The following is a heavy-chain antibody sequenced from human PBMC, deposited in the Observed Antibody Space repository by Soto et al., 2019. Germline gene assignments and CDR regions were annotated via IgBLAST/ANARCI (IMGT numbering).Heavy chain of an antibody. CDR1: NGPVTSPTNW. CDR3: ARGDDSGSWYYYYMEV. V-gene: IGHV4-4*02. Sequence: QVQLQESGPGLVEPSGTLSLTCAVSNGPVTSPTNWWSWVRQPPGKGLEWIGDIYHSGSTHYHPSLKSRVTISVDKSKNQFSLRLNSVTAADTAVYYCARGDDSGSWYYYYMEVWGKGTTVTVSS. J-gene: IGHJ6*03. CDR2: IYHSGST. D-gene: IGHD3-10*01.